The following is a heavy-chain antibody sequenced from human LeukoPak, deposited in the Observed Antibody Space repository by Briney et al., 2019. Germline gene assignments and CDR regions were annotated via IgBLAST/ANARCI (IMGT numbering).Heavy chain of an antibody. CDR1: GGSFSGYY. D-gene: IGHD3-3*01. J-gene: IGHJ4*02. V-gene: IGHV4-34*01. CDR3: ARVNYDFWSGYYSPFDY. Sequence: SETLSLTCAVYGGSFSGYYWSWIRQPPGKGLEWIGEINHSGSTNYHPSLKSRVTISVDTSKNQFSLKLSSVTAADTAVYYCARVNYDFWSGYYSPFDYWGQGTLVTVSS. CDR2: INHSGST.